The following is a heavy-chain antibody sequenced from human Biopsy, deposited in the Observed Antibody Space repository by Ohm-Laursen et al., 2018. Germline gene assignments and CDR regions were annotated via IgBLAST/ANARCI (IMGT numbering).Heavy chain of an antibody. CDR1: GGSVSSDIYY. Sequence: SDTLSLTCCVSGGSVSSDIYYWGWIRQPPGKGLEWIGSIHYSGPTFYTPSLKSRVTIAVDTSKNQVSLSLTSVTVAETAVYYCARQRAGFWFDPWGRGALVTVSS. J-gene: IGHJ5*02. D-gene: IGHD3-3*01. V-gene: IGHV4-39*01. CDR2: IHYSGPT. CDR3: ARQRAGFWFDP.